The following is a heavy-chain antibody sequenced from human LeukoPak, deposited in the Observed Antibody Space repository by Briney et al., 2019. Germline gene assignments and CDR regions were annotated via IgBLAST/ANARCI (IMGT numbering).Heavy chain of an antibody. V-gene: IGHV4-34*01. CDR1: GGSFSGYY. Sequence: SETLSLTCAVYGGSFSGYYWSWIRQPPGKGLGWIGEINHSGSTNYNPSLKSRVTISVDTSKNQFSLKLSSVTAADTAVYYCARGRKQQLVRYYYYGMDVWGQGTTVTVSS. CDR3: ARGRKQQLVRYYYYGMDV. D-gene: IGHD6-13*01. CDR2: INHSGST. J-gene: IGHJ6*02.